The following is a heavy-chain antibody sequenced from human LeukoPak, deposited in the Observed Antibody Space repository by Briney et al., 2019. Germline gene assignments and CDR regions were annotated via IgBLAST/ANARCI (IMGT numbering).Heavy chain of an antibody. CDR3: ARQTIAAAGTLDY. CDR1: GFALTSYA. V-gene: IGHV3-23*01. Sequence: GGSLRLSCAASGFALTSYAMSWVRQAPGQGLEWVSSISISGVSTYYADSVKGRFTVSRDNSKNTLYLQMNSLRAEDTAVYYCARQTIAAAGTLDYWGQGTLVTVSS. D-gene: IGHD6-13*01. CDR2: ISISGVST. J-gene: IGHJ4*02.